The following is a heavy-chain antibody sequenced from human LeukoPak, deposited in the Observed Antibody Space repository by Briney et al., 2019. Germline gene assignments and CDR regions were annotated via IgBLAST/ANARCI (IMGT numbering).Heavy chain of an antibody. J-gene: IGHJ5*02. V-gene: IGHV4-61*02. D-gene: IGHD3-9*01. CDR2: IYTSGST. CDR1: GDSISSGSYY. CDR3: ARDHYDILTGALGDWFDP. Sequence: KSSETLSLTCTVSGDSISSGSYYWSWIRQPAGKGLEWIGRIYTSGSTNSNPSLKSRVTISVDTSKNQFSLRLSSVTAADTAVYYCARDHYDILTGALGDWFDPWGQGTLVTVSS.